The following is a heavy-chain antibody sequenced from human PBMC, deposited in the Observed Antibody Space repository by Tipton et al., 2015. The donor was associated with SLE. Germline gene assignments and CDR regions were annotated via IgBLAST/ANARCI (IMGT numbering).Heavy chain of an antibody. CDR1: GFTFTDYA. V-gene: IGHV3-23*01. Sequence: SLRLSCAASGFTFTDYAMAWVRQTPGKGLEWVSGITSTGAGTYFADSVKGRFTISRDNSKSTLDLHMNSLRVEDTAVYYCTRGAGVTLYYYYMAVWGEGTTVTVSS. D-gene: IGHD3-10*01. CDR2: ITSTGAGT. J-gene: IGHJ6*03. CDR3: TRGAGVTLYYYYMAV.